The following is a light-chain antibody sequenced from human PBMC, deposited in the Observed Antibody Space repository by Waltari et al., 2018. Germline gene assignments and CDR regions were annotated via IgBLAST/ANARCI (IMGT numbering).Light chain of an antibody. V-gene: IGKV4-1*01. CDR2: GAS. CDR1: RSGLRSSRNKKQ. CDR3: QQYYSTPFT. Sequence: RSGLRSSRNKKQLGWYQQKSGQSPKLLIYGASTRASGVPDRLSRSGSGTDFTHTISSLPTEDVAVYYCQQYYSTPFTFGPGTKVDIK. J-gene: IGKJ3*01.